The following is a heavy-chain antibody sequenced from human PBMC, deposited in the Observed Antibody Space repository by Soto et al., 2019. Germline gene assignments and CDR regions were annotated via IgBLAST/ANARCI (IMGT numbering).Heavy chain of an antibody. J-gene: IGHJ4*02. CDR1: GFTFNTYV. D-gene: IGHD3-3*01. V-gene: IGHV3-23*01. CDR3: VRNAGYDFWSGYLY. CDR2: ISDSGVTS. Sequence: GGSLRLSCAASGFTFNTYVVTWFRQAPGEGLEWVSSISDSGVTSNYADSVKGRVTISRDNSKNTLSLQMNSLRAADTAVYYCVRNAGYDFWSGYLYWGQGTLVTVSS.